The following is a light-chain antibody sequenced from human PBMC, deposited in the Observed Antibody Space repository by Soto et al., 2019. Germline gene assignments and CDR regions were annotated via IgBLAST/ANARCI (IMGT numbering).Light chain of an antibody. J-gene: IGKJ1*01. V-gene: IGKV1-5*03. CDR2: KAS. CDR1: QSISSW. CDR3: QHYNSYSEA. Sequence: DTQMTQSPSTLSASVGDRVTITCRASQSISSWLAWYQQKPGKAPKLLIYKASTLKSGVPSRFSGSGSGTEFTLTISSLQPDDFATYYCQHYNSYSEALGRGTKVDIK.